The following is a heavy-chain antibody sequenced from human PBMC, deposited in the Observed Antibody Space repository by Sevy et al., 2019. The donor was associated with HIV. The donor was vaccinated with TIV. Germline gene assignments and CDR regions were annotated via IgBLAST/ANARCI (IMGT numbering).Heavy chain of an antibody. J-gene: IGHJ4*02. CDR1: GFTFSSYA. V-gene: IGHV3-30*04. Sequence: GGSLRLSCAASGFTFSSYAMHWVRQAPGKGLEWVAVISYDGSNKYYADSVKGRFTISRDNSKNTLYLQMNSLRAGDTAVYHCARDPQGSYYYFDYWGQGTLVTVSS. D-gene: IGHD1-26*01. CDR2: ISYDGSNK. CDR3: ARDPQGSYYYFDY.